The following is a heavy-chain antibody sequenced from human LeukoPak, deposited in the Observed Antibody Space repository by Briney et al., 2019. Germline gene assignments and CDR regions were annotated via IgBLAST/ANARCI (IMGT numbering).Heavy chain of an antibody. D-gene: IGHD4-17*01. Sequence: SGGSLRLSCAASGFTFSSYWMSWVRQAPGKGLEWVANIKQDGSEKYYVDSVKGRFTISRDNAKNSLYLQMNSLRAEDTALYYCARERTTVSPDAFDIWGQGTMVTISS. V-gene: IGHV3-7*03. CDR2: IKQDGSEK. CDR1: GFTFSSYW. J-gene: IGHJ3*02. CDR3: ARERTTVSPDAFDI.